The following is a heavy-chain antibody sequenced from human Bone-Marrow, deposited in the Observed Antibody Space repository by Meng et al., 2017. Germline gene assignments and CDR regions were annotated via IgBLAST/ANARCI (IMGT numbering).Heavy chain of an antibody. V-gene: IGHV4-30-4*01. CDR3: ARGLRGYYDSSGSFDY. CDR1: GGSISSGGYY. Sequence: QVQLQEPGPGLVKPSQTLSLTCTVPGGSISSGGYYWSWIRQPPGEGLEWIGYIYDSGNTFYNPSLKSRVTISLDTSKNQFSLKLSSVTAADTAVYYCARGLRGYYDSSGSFDYWGQGTLVTVSS. D-gene: IGHD3-22*01. CDR2: IYDSGNT. J-gene: IGHJ4*02.